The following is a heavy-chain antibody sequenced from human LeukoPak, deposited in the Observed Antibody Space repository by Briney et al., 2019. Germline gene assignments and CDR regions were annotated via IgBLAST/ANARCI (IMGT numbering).Heavy chain of an antibody. CDR1: GXSFTSYC. J-gene: IGHJ4*02. CDR2: IDPSDSYT. D-gene: IGHD3-22*01. CDR3: TTLYYYDSSGYYSNFDY. Sequence: GESLKISFEGSGXSFTSYCLSWVRQMPGKDLARMGRIDPSDSYTNYSPSFQGHVTISADKSITTAYLQWSSLKASVTAMYYCTTLYYYDSSGYYSNFDYWGQGTLVTVSS. V-gene: IGHV5-10-1*01.